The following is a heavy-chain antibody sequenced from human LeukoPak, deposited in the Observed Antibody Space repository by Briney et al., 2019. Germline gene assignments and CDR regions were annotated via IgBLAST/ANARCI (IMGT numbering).Heavy chain of an antibody. Sequence: SETLSLTCAVYGGSFSGYYWSWIRQPPGKGLEWIGEINHSGSTNYNPSLKSRVTISVDTSKNQFSLKLSSVTAADTAVYYCARGAWIFRRAFDIWGQGTMVTVSS. D-gene: IGHD3-3*01. CDR3: ARGAWIFRRAFDI. J-gene: IGHJ3*02. CDR2: INHSGST. CDR1: GGSFSGYY. V-gene: IGHV4-34*01.